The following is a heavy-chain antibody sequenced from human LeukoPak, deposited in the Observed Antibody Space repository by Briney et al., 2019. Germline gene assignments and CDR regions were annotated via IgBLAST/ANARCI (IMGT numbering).Heavy chain of an antibody. CDR3: ARTFIAVAGLYFDY. V-gene: IGHV1-2*02. Sequence: ASVKVSCKASGYTFTGYYMHWVRQAPGQGLEWMGWINPNSGGTNYAQKFQGRVTMTRDTSISTAYMELSRLRSDDTAVYYCARTFIAVAGLYFDYWGQGTLVTVSS. CDR1: GYTFTGYY. J-gene: IGHJ4*02. D-gene: IGHD6-19*01. CDR2: INPNSGGT.